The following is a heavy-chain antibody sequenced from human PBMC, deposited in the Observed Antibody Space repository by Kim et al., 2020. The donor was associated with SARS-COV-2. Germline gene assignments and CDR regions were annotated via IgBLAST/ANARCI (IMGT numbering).Heavy chain of an antibody. CDR1: GFNFDNFI. J-gene: IGHJ1*01. CDR2: ISGGGGGT. Sequence: SGFNFDNFILTWVRQAPGKGLEWVAGISGGGGGTYYVDSVKGRFTVSRDNSRNTRYLHMSSLTVEDTAVYYCSLRSVWGQGTLVT. CDR3: SLRSV. V-gene: IGHV3-23*01.